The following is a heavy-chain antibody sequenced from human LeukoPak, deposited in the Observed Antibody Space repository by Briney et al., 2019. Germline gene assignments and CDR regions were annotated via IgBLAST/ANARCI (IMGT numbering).Heavy chain of an antibody. CDR2: IYSGGNT. CDR3: ARRAGEYSHPYDY. CDR1: GFTFSINS. J-gene: IGHJ4*02. V-gene: IGHV3-53*01. Sequence: GGSLRLSCTVSGFTFSINSMSWVRQAPGKGLEWVSFIYSGGNTHYSDSVKGRFTISRDNSKNTLYLQMNSLRAEDTAVYYCARRAGEYSHPYDYWGQGTLVTVSS. D-gene: IGHD2/OR15-2a*01.